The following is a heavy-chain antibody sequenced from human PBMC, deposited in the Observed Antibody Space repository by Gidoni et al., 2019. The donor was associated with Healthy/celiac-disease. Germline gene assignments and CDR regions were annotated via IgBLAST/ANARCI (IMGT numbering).Heavy chain of an antibody. D-gene: IGHD5-12*01. CDR2: ISSSSSYT. CDR1: GFPFSAYY. Sequence: QVQLVESGGCFVKPGGSLRLSWSASGFPFSAYYLSWIRQAPGKGLEWVSYISSSSSYTNYADSVKGRFTISRDNAKNALYLQMNSLRAEDTAVYYCARDRWGGYDPALDGMDVWGQGTTVTVSS. J-gene: IGHJ6*02. V-gene: IGHV3-11*05. CDR3: ARDRWGGYDPALDGMDV.